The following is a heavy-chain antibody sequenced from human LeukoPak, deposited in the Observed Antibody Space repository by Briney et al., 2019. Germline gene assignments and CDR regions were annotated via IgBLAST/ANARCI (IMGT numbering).Heavy chain of an antibody. Sequence: PSETLSLTCTVSGDSISSSSYYWGWIRQPPGKGLEWIGSIYNSGSTYYNPSLKSRVTISVDTSKNQFSLKLSSVTAADTAVYYCARDRIQLFNYFDPWGQGTLVTVSS. V-gene: IGHV4-39*02. CDR1: GDSISSSSYY. D-gene: IGHD5-18*01. J-gene: IGHJ5*02. CDR2: IYNSGST. CDR3: ARDRIQLFNYFDP.